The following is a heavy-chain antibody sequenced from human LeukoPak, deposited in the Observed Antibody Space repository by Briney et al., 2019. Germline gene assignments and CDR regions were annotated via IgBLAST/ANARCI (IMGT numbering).Heavy chain of an antibody. Sequence: GGSLRLSCAASGFRVSSYYMNWVRQAPGRGLEWVSVLYSGGNTHYGGSVKGRFTISRDDYSNELFLQMNSLRVEDTAVYYCARDHDSSGYDAFDLWGRGTMVTVSS. J-gene: IGHJ3*01. CDR1: GFRVSSYY. CDR3: ARDHDSSGYDAFDL. V-gene: IGHV3-53*01. CDR2: LYSGGNT. D-gene: IGHD3-22*01.